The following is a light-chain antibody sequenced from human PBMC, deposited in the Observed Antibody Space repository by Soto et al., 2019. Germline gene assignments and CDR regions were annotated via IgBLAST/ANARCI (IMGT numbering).Light chain of an antibody. CDR3: CSYAGPSTRYV. CDR2: DVN. J-gene: IGLJ1*01. Sequence: QSALTQPASVSGSPGQSTTISCTGTSRDVGNYDLVSWYQHHPGKAPELIIYDVNKRPSGVSTRFSGSKSGNTASLTISGLQAEDEADYYCCSYAGPSTRYVFGTGTKVTVL. V-gene: IGLV2-23*02. CDR1: SRDVGNYDL.